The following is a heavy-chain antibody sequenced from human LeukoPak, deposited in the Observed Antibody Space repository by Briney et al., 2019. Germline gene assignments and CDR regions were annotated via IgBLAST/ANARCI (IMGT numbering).Heavy chain of an antibody. CDR1: GGSIIDTNYY. CDR3: ARDVSRTSWTWR. J-gene: IGHJ3*01. CDR2: IYYTGTT. Sequence: KPSGTLSLTCSVSGGSIIDTNYYWAWIRQPPGKGLEWIANIYYTGTTYYNPSLKSRVTISVDTSNNQFSLRLSSVTAADTAVYYSARDVSRTSWTWRWGQGTVVTVSS. V-gene: IGHV4-39*01. D-gene: IGHD2-2*01.